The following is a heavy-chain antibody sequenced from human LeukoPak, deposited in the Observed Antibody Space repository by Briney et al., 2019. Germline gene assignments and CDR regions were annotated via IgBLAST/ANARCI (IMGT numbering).Heavy chain of an antibody. D-gene: IGHD5-18*01. CDR2: ISAYNGNT. J-gene: IGHJ3*02. V-gene: IGHV1-18*01. CDR3: ARDPGYSYGFGDAFDI. CDR1: GYTFTSYG. Sequence: ASVKVSCKASGYTFTSYGISWVRQAPGQGLEWMGWISAYNGNTNYAQKLQGRVTMTTDASTSTAYMELRGLRSDDTAVYYCARDPGYSYGFGDAFDIWGQGTMVTVSS.